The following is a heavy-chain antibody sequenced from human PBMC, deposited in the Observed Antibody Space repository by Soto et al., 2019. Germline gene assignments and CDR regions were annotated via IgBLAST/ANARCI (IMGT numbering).Heavy chain of an antibody. CDR3: AHTKDSSGFLTS. J-gene: IGHJ5*02. CDR2: IHLTDDK. V-gene: IGHV2-5*01. Sequence: SGPTLVNPTQTLTLPCSFSGFSLSAYGVRVIWFRQPPGETLEWLALIHLTDDKRYSPYLKSRLTITKDTSKNQVVVTLTNLDPLDTGTYFCAHTKDSSGFLTSWGQGILVTVSS. D-gene: IGHD3-22*01. CDR1: GFSLSAYGVR.